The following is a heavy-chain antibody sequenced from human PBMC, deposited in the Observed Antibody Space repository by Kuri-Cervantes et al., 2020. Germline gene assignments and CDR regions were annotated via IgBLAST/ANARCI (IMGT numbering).Heavy chain of an antibody. CDR2: ISYDGSNK. J-gene: IGHJ4*02. Sequence: LSLTCAASGFTFSSYGMHWVRQAPGKGLEWVAVISYDGSNKYYADSVKGRFTISRDNSKNTLYLQMNSLRVEDTAVYYCATGVGATGYWGQGTLVTVSS. CDR1: GFTFSSYG. D-gene: IGHD1-26*01. CDR3: ATGVGATGY. V-gene: IGHV3-30*03.